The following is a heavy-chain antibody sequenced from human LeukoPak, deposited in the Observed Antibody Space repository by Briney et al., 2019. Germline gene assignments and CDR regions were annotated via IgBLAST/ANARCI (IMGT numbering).Heavy chain of an antibody. V-gene: IGHV4-59*01. CDR3: ARVKWLPQSPAVFDY. CDR2: IYYSGST. D-gene: IGHD3-22*01. J-gene: IGHJ4*02. Sequence: SETLSLTCTVSGGSISSYYWSWIRQPPGKGLEWIGYIYYSGSTNYNPSLKSRVTISVDTSKNQFSLKLSSVTAADTAVYYCARVKWLPQSPAVFDYWGQGTLVTVSS. CDR1: GGSISSYY.